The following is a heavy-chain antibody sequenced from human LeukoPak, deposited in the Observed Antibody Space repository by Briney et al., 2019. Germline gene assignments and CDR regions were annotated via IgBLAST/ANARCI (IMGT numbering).Heavy chain of an antibody. CDR3: AKAGLSNEDWYFDL. V-gene: IGHV3-43*02. D-gene: IGHD3/OR15-3a*01. CDR1: GFTSGDYG. CDR2: ISGDGRNT. Sequence: PGGPLRLPCGASGFTSGDYGMLGPREPRGKALVGFGLISGDGRNTLYPDSVRGRLTVSRDNSKNSLYLQMNSLRGADAALYYCAKAGLSNEDWYFDLWGRGALVTVSS. J-gene: IGHJ2*01.